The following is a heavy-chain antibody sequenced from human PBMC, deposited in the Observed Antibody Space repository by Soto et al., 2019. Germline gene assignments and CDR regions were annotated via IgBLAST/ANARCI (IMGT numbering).Heavy chain of an antibody. Sequence: QITLKESGPTLVKPTQTLTLTCSFSGFSLSTTGVGVGWIRQSPGKALEWRAIIYWDNDKRYSPSLKSRVTITKDTSKNQVVLTVTNMDPVDTGTYYCARSLWVGELHWGQGALVTVSS. CDR2: IYWDNDK. CDR3: ARSLWVGELH. V-gene: IGHV2-5*02. CDR1: GFSLSTTGVG. J-gene: IGHJ4*02. D-gene: IGHD3-10*01.